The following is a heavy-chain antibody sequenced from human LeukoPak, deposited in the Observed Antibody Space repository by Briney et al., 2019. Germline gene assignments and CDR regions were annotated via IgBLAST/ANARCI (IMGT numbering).Heavy chain of an antibody. CDR3: ARRGSALWSGELLEGWFDS. J-gene: IGHJ5*01. V-gene: IGHV4-59*08. CDR2: IHYSGST. CDR1: GGSISSYY. Sequence: KPSETLSLTCTVSGGSISSYYWSWIRQPPGKGLEWIGYIHYSGSTKYNPSLKSRVIISADMSKNHFSLKLTSVTAADTAVYYCARRGSALWSGELLEGWFDSWGQGTLVTVSS. D-gene: IGHD3-10*01.